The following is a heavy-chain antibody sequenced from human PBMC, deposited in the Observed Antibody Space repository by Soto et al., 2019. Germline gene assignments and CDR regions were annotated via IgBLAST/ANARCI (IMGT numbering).Heavy chain of an antibody. Sequence: EVQLVESGGGLVQPGGSLRLSCAASGFTFSSYSMNWVRQAPGKGLEWVSYISSSSSTIYYADSVKGRFTISRDNAKNSLYLQMNSMRDEDTAVYYCARKGGSWSYDYYGMDVWGQGTTVPVTS. V-gene: IGHV3-48*02. CDR3: ARKGGSWSYDYYGMDV. D-gene: IGHD2-15*01. CDR1: GFTFSSYS. J-gene: IGHJ6*02. CDR2: ISSSSSTI.